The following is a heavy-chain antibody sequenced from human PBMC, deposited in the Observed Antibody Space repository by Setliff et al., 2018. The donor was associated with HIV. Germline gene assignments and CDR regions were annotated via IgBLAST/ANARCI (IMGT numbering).Heavy chain of an antibody. CDR3: ASRYHYYDSSGYYRQGAFDI. J-gene: IGHJ3*02. V-gene: IGHV4-39*01. Sequence: PSETLSLTCTVSGGSISSSSYYWGWIRQPPGKGLEWIGSIYYSGSTYYNPSLKSRVTISVDTSKNQFSLKLSSVTAADTAVYYCASRYHYYDSSGYYRQGAFDIWGQGTMVT. D-gene: IGHD3-22*01. CDR1: GGSISSSSYY. CDR2: IYYSGST.